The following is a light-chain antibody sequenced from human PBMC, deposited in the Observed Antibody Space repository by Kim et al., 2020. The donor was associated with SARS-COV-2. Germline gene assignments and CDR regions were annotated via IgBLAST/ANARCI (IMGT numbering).Light chain of an antibody. V-gene: IGLV1-47*01. CDR3: AAWDDSLSGRV. Sequence: QSVLTQPPSASGTPGQRVTISCSGSSSNIGSNYVYWYLQIPGTAPKLLISRNNQRPPGVPDRFSGSKSGTSASLAISGLRSEDEADYYCAAWDDSLSGRVFGGGTQLTVL. CDR1: SSNIGSNY. CDR2: RNN. J-gene: IGLJ3*02.